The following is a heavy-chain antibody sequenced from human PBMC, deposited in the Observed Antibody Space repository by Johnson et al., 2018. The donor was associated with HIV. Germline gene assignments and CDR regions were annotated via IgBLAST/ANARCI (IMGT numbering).Heavy chain of an antibody. CDR3: ARACRDGYTCDAFDI. CDR2: IGTAGDT. J-gene: IGHJ3*02. V-gene: IGHV3-13*01. CDR1: GFTFSSYD. D-gene: IGHD5-24*01. Sequence: VESGGSLRLSCAASGFTFSSYDMHWVRQATGKGLEWVSAIGTAGDTYYPGSVKGRFIISRENAKNSLYLQMGSLRAEDTAVYYCARACRDGYTCDAFDIWGQGTMVTVSS.